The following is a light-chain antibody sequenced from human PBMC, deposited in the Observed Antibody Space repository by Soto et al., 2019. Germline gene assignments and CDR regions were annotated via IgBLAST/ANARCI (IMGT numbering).Light chain of an antibody. Sequence: QSVLAQPASVSGSPGQSITISCTGTSNDVGAYDSVSWYQQHPHKAPQVIIYRGTQRPSGASNRFSASTSGNAASLTIPGLQADDEADYFCCSSAPESTYVCGTGTKVTVL. V-gene: IGLV2-23*01. CDR3: CSSAPESTYV. J-gene: IGLJ1*01. CDR1: SNDVGAYDS. CDR2: RGT.